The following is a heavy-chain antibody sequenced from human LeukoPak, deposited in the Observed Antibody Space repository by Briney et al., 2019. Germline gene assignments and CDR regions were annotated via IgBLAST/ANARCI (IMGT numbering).Heavy chain of an antibody. CDR3: AREVYIVVVPAAIQYWFDP. D-gene: IGHD2-2*01. V-gene: IGHV4-30-4*08. J-gene: IGHJ5*02. CDR1: RGSISSGDYY. Sequence: PSETLSLTCTVSRGSISSGDYYWSWIRQPPGKGLEWIGYIYYSGSTYYNPSLKSRVTISVDTSKNQFSLKLSSVTAADTAVYYCAREVYIVVVPAAIQYWFDPWGQGTLVTVSS. CDR2: IYYSGST.